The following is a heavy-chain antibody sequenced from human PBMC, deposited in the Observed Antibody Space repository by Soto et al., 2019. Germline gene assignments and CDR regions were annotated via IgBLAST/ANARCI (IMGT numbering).Heavy chain of an antibody. CDR1: GFTFSSYA. D-gene: IGHD4-17*01. CDR2: ISSTGGSA. V-gene: IGHV3-23*01. J-gene: IGHJ4*02. CDR3: AKVMTTLATFRGNFDY. Sequence: EVQLLQSGGGLVQPGGSLRLSCAASGFTFSSYAMKWVRQAPGKGLEWVSAISSTGGSAYYADSVKGRFTISRDNSKNTLYLQMNSLIAEDTAVYHCAKVMTTLATFRGNFDYWGQGTLVTVSS.